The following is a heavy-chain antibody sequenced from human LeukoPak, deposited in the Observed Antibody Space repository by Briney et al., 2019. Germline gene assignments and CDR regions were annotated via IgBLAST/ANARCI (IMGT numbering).Heavy chain of an antibody. CDR1: GFTFSTYG. CDR3: AKAEIHYFDY. D-gene: IGHD5-24*01. V-gene: IGHV3-30*18. Sequence: GGSLRLSCAASGFTFSTYGMHWVRQAPGKGLEWVAVISNDGNYKYHVDSVKGRFTISRDNSKNTLYLQMNSLRTEDTAVYYCAKAEIHYFDYWGQGTLVTVSS. J-gene: IGHJ4*02. CDR2: ISNDGNYK.